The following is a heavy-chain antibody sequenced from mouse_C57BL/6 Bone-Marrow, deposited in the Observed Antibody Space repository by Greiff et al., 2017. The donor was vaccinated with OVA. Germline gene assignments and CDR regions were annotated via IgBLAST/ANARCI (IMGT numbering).Heavy chain of an antibody. CDR2: INPYNGDT. Sequence: VQLQQSGPELVKPGDSVKISCKASGYSFTGYFMNWVMQSHGKSLEWIGRINPYNGDTFYNQKFKGKATLTVDKASSTAHMELRSLTSEDSAVYYCATSPLYYAMDYWGQGTSVTVSS. CDR3: ATSPLYYAMDY. CDR1: GYSFTGYF. J-gene: IGHJ4*01. V-gene: IGHV1-20*01.